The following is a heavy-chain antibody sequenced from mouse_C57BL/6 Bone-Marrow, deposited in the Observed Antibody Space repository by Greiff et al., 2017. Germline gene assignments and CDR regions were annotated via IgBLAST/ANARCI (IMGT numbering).Heavy chain of an antibody. CDR1: GYTFTSYW. CDR3: ARLGRGYFDY. J-gene: IGHJ2*01. CDR2: IDPSDSYT. D-gene: IGHD4-1*01. Sequence: VQLQQPGAELVKPGASVKLSCKASGYTFTSYWMQWVKQRPGQGLEWIGEIDPSDSYTNYNQKFTGKATLTVDTSSSTAYMQLSSLTSEDSAVYYCARLGRGYFDYWGQGTTLTVSS. V-gene: IGHV1-50*01.